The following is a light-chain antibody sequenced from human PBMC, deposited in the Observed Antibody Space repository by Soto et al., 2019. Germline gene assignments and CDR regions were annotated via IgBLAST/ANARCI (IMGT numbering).Light chain of an antibody. CDR2: GAS. J-gene: IGKJ1*01. CDR1: QSVSSN. CDR3: QQYNNWPPCT. Sequence: EMVMTQSPATPSVSPGERATLSCRASQSVSSNLAWYQQKPGQAPRLLIYGASTRATGIPARFSGSGTGTEFTLTISSLQSEDFAVYYCQQYNNWPPCTFGQGTKVDIK. V-gene: IGKV3-15*01.